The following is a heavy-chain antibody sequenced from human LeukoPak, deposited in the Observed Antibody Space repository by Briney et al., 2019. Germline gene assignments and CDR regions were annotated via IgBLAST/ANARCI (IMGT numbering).Heavy chain of an antibody. CDR2: INHSGVT. J-gene: IGHJ4*02. V-gene: IGHV4-34*01. CDR3: AREGVARGYSYGLFDY. Sequence: SETLSLTCTVYGGSFSGYCWSWIRQPPGKGLEWVGEINHSGVTNYNPSLNGRVTISVDTSKNQLSLKLSSVTAADTAVYYCAREGVARGYSYGLFDYWGQGTLVTVSS. CDR1: GGSFSGYC. D-gene: IGHD5-18*01.